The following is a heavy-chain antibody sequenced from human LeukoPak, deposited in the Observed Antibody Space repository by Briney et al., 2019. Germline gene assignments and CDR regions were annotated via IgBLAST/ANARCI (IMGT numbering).Heavy chain of an antibody. J-gene: IGHJ5*02. CDR2: MNPNSGNT. D-gene: IGHD3-10*01. CDR3: ARRRSGSYYKNWFDP. V-gene: IGHV1-8*01. CDR1: GYTFTSYD. Sequence: ASVKVSCKASGYTFTSYDINWVRQAPGQGLEWMGWMNPNSGNTGYAQKFQGRVTMTRNTSISTAYMELSSLRSEDTAVYYCARRRSGSYYKNWFDPWGQGTLGTVSA.